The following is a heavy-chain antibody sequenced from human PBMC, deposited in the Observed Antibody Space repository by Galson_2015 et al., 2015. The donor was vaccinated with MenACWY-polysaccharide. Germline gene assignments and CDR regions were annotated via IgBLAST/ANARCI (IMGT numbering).Heavy chain of an antibody. CDR1: GLRFSGSG. CDR2: IQYDGSNK. Sequence: LRLSCAASGLRFSGSGMHWVRQAPGKGLEWVAVIQYDGSNKVYADSVRGRFTISRDNSKNTLYLEMNSLRAEDTAVYYCAREGSRIVFHAFDTWGQGTMVTVSS. V-gene: IGHV3-33*01. CDR3: AREGSRIVFHAFDT. D-gene: IGHD2-15*01. J-gene: IGHJ3*02.